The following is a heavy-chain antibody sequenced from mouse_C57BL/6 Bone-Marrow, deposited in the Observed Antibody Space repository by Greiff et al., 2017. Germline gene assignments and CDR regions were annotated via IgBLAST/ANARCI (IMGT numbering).Heavy chain of an antibody. D-gene: IGHD1-1*01. CDR2: IYPRSGNT. J-gene: IGHJ2*01. Sequence: VQVVESGAELARPGASVKLSCKASGYTFTSYGISWVKQRTGQGLEWIGEIYPRSGNTYYNEKFKGKATLTADKSSSTAYMELRSLTSEDSAVYFCAREGYYGSSDYWGQGTTLTVSS. CDR3: AREGYYGSSDY. CDR1: GYTFTSYG. V-gene: IGHV1-81*01.